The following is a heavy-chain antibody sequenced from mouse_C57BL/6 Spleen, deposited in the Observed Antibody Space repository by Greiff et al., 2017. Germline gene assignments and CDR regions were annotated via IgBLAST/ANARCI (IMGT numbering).Heavy chain of an antibody. CDR1: GYTFTSYW. D-gene: IGHD2-2*01. CDR2: IYPGNSDT. CDR3: TRYGYDGIYYAMDY. Sequence: EVQLQQSGTVLARPGASVKLSCKTSGYTFTSYWMHWVKQRPGQGLEWMGAIYPGNSDTNYNQKFKGKAKLTAVTSASTAYMELRSLTTEDSAVYYCTRYGYDGIYYAMDYWGQGTSVTVSS. V-gene: IGHV1-5*01. J-gene: IGHJ4*01.